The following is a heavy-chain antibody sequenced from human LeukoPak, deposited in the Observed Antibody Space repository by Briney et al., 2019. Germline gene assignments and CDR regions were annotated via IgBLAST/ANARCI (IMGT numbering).Heavy chain of an antibody. CDR1: GFTFSSYE. V-gene: IGHV3-48*03. CDR3: ARRSSGGGYFDY. D-gene: IGHD3-10*01. CDR2: ISSSGSTM. J-gene: IGHJ4*02. Sequence: GGSLRLSCAASGFTFSSYEMNWVRQAPGKGLEWVSYISSSGSTMYYADSVKGRFTISRDNAKNSLYLQMNSLRAEDTAVYYCARRSSGGGYFDYWGQGTLVTVSS.